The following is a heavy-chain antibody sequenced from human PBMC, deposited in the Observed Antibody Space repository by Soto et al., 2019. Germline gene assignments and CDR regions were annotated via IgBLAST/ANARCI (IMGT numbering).Heavy chain of an antibody. CDR1: GFMFSSYW. V-gene: IGHV3-74*01. J-gene: IGHJ4*02. CDR3: AQSKVGATSNYFDY. Sequence: GGSLRLSCAASGFMFSSYWMHWVRQAPGKGPVWVSHIDSDGSDTTYADSVKGRFTISRDNAKNTLYLQLNSLRAEDTAVYYCAQSKVGATSNYFDYWGQGTLVTVSS. D-gene: IGHD1-26*01. CDR2: IDSDGSDT.